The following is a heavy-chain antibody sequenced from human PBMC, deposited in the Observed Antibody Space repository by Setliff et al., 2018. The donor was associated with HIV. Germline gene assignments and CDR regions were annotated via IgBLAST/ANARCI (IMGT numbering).Heavy chain of an antibody. J-gene: IGHJ4*02. V-gene: IGHV5-51*01. CDR1: GNSFADFW. Sequence: GESLKISCHLSGNSFADFWIGWVRQMPGKGLEWVGFIYPGDSDTRYSPSFRGQVTISADKSTTTAYLDWASLKASDAAMYYCVRYIGAAAGYIDHWGQGTLVTVSS. D-gene: IGHD6-25*01. CDR3: VRYIGAAAGYIDH. CDR2: IYPGDSDT.